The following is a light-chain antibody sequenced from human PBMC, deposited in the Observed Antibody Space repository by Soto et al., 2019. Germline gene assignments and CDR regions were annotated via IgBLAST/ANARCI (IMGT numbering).Light chain of an antibody. CDR2: AAS. V-gene: IGKV1-8*01. Sequence: AIRMTQSPSSFSASTGDRVTITCRASQGISSYLAWYQQKPGKAPKLLIYAASTLQSGVPSRFSGSGSGTDFTLTISCLQSEDFATYYCQQYYSYPPITFGPGTRWIS. J-gene: IGKJ3*01. CDR1: QGISSY. CDR3: QQYYSYPPIT.